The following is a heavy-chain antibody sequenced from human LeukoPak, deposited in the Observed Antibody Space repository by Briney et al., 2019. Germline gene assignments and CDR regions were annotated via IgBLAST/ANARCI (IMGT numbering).Heavy chain of an antibody. J-gene: IGHJ4*02. CDR2: IRYDGNNK. CDR3: ARGRVVAAAGANFDY. Sequence: GGSLRLSCAASGFTFSSYGMHWVRQAPGKGLEWVAFIRYDGNNKYYTDSVKGRFTISRDNSKSTLYLQMNSLRAEDTAVYYCARGRVVAAAGANFDYWGQGTLVTVSS. CDR1: GFTFSSYG. V-gene: IGHV3-30*02. D-gene: IGHD6-13*01.